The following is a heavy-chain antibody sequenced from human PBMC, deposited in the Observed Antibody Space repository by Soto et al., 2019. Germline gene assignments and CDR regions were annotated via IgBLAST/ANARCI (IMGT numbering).Heavy chain of an antibody. Sequence: PSETLSLTCTVSGGSISSSSYYWGWIRQPPGKGLEWIGSIYYSGSTYYNPSLKSRVTISVDTSKNQFSLKLSSVTAADTAVYYCARPSGYSGLPYYFDYWGQGTLVTVSS. CDR1: GGSISSSSYY. D-gene: IGHD5-12*01. J-gene: IGHJ4*02. V-gene: IGHV4-39*01. CDR2: IYYSGST. CDR3: ARPSGYSGLPYYFDY.